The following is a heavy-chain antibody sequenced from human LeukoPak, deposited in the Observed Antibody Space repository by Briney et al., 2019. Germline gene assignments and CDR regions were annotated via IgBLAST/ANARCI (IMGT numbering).Heavy chain of an antibody. J-gene: IGHJ4*02. Sequence: GASVKVSCKASGYTFTSYGISWVRQAPGQGLEWMGWISAYNGNTNYAQKLQGRVTMTTDTSTSTAYMELRSLRSDDTAVYYCARDPRQYSSSWFIFDYWGQGTLVTVSS. D-gene: IGHD6-13*01. V-gene: IGHV1-18*01. CDR2: ISAYNGNT. CDR1: GYTFTSYG. CDR3: ARDPRQYSSSWFIFDY.